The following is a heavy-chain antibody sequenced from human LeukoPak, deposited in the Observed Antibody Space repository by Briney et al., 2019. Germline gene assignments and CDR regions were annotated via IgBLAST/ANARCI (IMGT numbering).Heavy chain of an antibody. J-gene: IGHJ6*02. D-gene: IGHD2-2*01. V-gene: IGHV3-33*01. CDR1: GFTFSSYG. CDR2: IWYDGSNK. CDR3: ARGLGYCSSTSCRIQTLYYYYYGMDV. Sequence: GRSLRLSCAASGFTFSSYGRHWVRQAPGKGLEWVAVIWYDGSNKYYADSVKGRFTISRDNSKNTLYLQMNSLRAEDTAVYYCARGLGYCSSTSCRIQTLYYYYYGMDVWGQGTTVTVSS.